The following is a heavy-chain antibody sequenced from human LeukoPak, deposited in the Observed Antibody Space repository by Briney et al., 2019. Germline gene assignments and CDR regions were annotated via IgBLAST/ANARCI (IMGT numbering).Heavy chain of an antibody. CDR2: IYYSGST. V-gene: IGHV4-39*01. CDR1: GGSISSSSYY. D-gene: IGHD5-12*01. Sequence: SETLSLTCTVCGGSISSSSYYWGWIRQLPGKGLEWIGSIYYSGSTYYNPSLKSRVTISVDTSKNQFSLKLSSVTAADTAVYYCARHKDWWLRYFDYWGQGTLVTVSS. CDR3: ARHKDWWLRYFDY. J-gene: IGHJ4*02.